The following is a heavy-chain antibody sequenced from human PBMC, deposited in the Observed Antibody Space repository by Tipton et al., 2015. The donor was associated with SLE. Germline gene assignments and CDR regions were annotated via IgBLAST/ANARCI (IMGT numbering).Heavy chain of an antibody. D-gene: IGHD3-10*01. CDR3: ARAPGGAYYYGSGGWFDP. CDR2: IYHSEST. Sequence: TLSLTCTVSGYSISSGSYWGWIRQPPRRGLEWIGNIYHSESTYYNPSLRSRVTISLDRSKNQFSLRLSSVTAADTAVYYCARAPGGAYYYGSGGWFDPWGQGTLVTVSS. V-gene: IGHV4-38-2*02. CDR1: GYSISSGSY. J-gene: IGHJ5*02.